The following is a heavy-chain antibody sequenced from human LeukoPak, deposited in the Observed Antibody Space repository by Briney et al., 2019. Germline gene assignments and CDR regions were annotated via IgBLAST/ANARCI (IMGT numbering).Heavy chain of an antibody. D-gene: IGHD2-2*01. Sequence: GGSLRLSCAASGFTFDDYAMHWVRQAPGKGLEWVSGITWNSDNIEYADSVKGRFTISRDNAKNSLYLQMNSLRAEDTAVYYCARANGYCSSTSCYGPYYYYMDVWGKGTTVTVSS. CDR3: ARANGYCSSTSCYGPYYYYMDV. V-gene: IGHV3-9*01. CDR2: ITWNSDNI. J-gene: IGHJ6*03. CDR1: GFTFDDYA.